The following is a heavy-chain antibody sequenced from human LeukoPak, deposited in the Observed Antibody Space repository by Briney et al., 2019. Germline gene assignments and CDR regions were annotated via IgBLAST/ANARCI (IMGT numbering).Heavy chain of an antibody. Sequence: GGSLRLSCAASGFTFSSYAMSWVRQAPGKGLEWVSAISGSGGSTYYADSVKGRFTISRDNSKNTLYLQMNNLRVEDTAIYYCARVNGDYERGGAPDYWGQGTLVTVSS. J-gene: IGHJ4*02. V-gene: IGHV3-23*01. CDR1: GFTFSSYA. D-gene: IGHD4-17*01. CDR3: ARVNGDYERGGAPDY. CDR2: ISGSGGST.